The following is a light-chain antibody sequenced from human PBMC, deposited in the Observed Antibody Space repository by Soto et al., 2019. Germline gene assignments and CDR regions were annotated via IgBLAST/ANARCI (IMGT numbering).Light chain of an antibody. CDR2: GAS. J-gene: IGKJ4*01. Sequence: EIVLTQSPGTLSMSVGERVTLSCRASQRVASNFLAWYQQTPGQAPRLVIYGASNRATGIPDRFNGSASGTDFTLTISGLEPEDFAVYHCQQYASAPLTFGGGTRVEIK. V-gene: IGKV3-20*01. CDR3: QQYASAPLT. CDR1: QRVASNF.